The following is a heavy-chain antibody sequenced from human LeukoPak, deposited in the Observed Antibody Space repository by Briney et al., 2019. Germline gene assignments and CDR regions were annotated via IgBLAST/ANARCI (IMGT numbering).Heavy chain of an antibody. V-gene: IGHV3-74*01. CDR2: INSDGRST. D-gene: IGHD6-19*01. CDR3: ARGPLPVAGPPDRGPFDP. CDR1: GFTFSSYW. Sequence: GGSLRLSCAASGFTFSSYWMHWVRQAPGKGLVWVSRINSDGRSTTYADSVKGRFTISRDNAKNTLYLQMNSLRAEDTAMYYCARGPLPVAGPPDRGPFDPWGQGTLVTVSS. J-gene: IGHJ5*02.